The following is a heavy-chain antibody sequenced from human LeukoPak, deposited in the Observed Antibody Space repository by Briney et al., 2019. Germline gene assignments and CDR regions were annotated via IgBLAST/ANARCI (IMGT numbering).Heavy chain of an antibody. CDR2: IYYSGST. V-gene: IGHV4-39*01. D-gene: IGHD2-2*02. CDR3: ARRPSYCSSTSCYTGYYYYYGMDV. Sequence: SETLSLTCTVSGGSISSSSYYWGWIRQPPGKGLEWIGSIYYSGSTYYNPSLKSRVTISVDTSKNQFSLKLSSVTAADTAVYYCARRPSYCSSTSCYTGYYYYYGMDVWGQGTTVTVSS. CDR1: GGSISSSSYY. J-gene: IGHJ6*02.